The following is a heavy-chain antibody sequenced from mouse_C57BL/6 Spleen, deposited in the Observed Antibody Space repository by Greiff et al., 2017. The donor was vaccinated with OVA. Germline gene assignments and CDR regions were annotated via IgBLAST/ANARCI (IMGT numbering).Heavy chain of an antibody. V-gene: IGHV5-12*01. D-gene: IGHD2-5*01. Sequence: EVQLVESGGGLVQPGGSLKLSCAASGFTFSDYYMYWVRQTPEKRLEWVAYISNGGGSTYYPDTVKGRFTISRDNAKNTLYLQMSRLKSEDTAMYYCARPYSNYWYFDVWGTGTTVTVSS. J-gene: IGHJ1*03. CDR2: ISNGGGST. CDR3: ARPYSNYWYFDV. CDR1: GFTFSDYY.